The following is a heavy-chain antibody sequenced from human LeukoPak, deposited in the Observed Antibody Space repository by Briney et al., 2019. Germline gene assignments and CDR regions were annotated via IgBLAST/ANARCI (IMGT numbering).Heavy chain of an antibody. J-gene: IGHJ2*01. CDR2: IYHSGST. Sequence: SETLSLTCTVSGYSISSGYYWGWIRQPPGKGLEWVGSIYHSGSTYYNPSLKSRVTISVDTSKNQFSLKLSSVTAADTAVYYCARDPPRTMTPYWYFDLWGRGNLVTVSS. CDR1: GYSISSGYY. CDR3: ARDPPRTMTPYWYFDL. D-gene: IGHD1-14*01. V-gene: IGHV4-38-2*02.